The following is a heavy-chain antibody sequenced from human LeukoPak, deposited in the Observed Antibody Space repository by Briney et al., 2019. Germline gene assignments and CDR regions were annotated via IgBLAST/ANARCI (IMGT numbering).Heavy chain of an antibody. CDR2: IYYSGDT. D-gene: IGHD5-24*01. Sequence: SETLSLTCTVSGGSISSDDYYWSWIRQPPGKGLEWIGYIYYSGDTYYDPSLKSRVTMSVDTSKNQFSLMLSSVTAADTAVYYCARGDVETNLDYWGQGTLVTVSS. J-gene: IGHJ4*02. CDR3: ARGDVETNLDY. V-gene: IGHV4-30-4*08. CDR1: GGSISSDDYY.